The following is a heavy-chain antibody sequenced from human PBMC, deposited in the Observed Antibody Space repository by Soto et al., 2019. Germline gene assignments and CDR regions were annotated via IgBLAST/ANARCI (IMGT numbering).Heavy chain of an antibody. Sequence: GESLKISCKGSGYSFTSYWIGWVRQMPGKGLEWMGIIYPGDSDTRYSPSFQGQVTISADKSISTAYLQWSSLKASDTAMYYCARSPSYYDFWSGRYYYYYYGMDVWGQGTTVTV. J-gene: IGHJ6*02. D-gene: IGHD3-3*01. CDR3: ARSPSYYDFWSGRYYYYYYGMDV. CDR1: GYSFTSYW. V-gene: IGHV5-51*01. CDR2: IYPGDSDT.